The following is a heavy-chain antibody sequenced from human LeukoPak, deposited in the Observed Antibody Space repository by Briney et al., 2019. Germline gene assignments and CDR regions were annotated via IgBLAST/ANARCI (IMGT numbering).Heavy chain of an antibody. Sequence: ASVKVSCKASGYTFTGYYMHWVRQAPGQGREWMGWINPNSGGTNYAQKFQGRVTMTRDTSISTAYMELSRLRSDDTAVYYCARLQYYYDSSGYLPRDWGQGTLVTVSS. CDR3: ARLQYYYDSSGYLPRD. J-gene: IGHJ4*02. CDR2: INPNSGGT. D-gene: IGHD3-22*01. V-gene: IGHV1-2*02. CDR1: GYTFTGYY.